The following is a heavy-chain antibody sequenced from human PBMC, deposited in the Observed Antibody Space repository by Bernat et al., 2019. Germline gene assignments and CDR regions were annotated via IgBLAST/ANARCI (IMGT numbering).Heavy chain of an antibody. CDR1: GFTFSNYA. D-gene: IGHD6-19*01. Sequence: EVQLVESGGGLVQPGGSLRLSCTASGFTFSNYAMSWVRQAPGKGLEWVSAISGSGGSTYYADSVKGRFTVSRDKSKNTLYLQMNSLRAEDMAVYYCAKNLYSSGWESDYWGQGTLVTVSS. CDR3: AKNLYSSGWESDY. J-gene: IGHJ4*02. CDR2: ISGSGGST. V-gene: IGHV3-23*04.